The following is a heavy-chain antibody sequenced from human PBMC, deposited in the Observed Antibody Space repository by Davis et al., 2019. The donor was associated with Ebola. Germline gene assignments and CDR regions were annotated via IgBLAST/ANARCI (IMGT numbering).Heavy chain of an antibody. CDR3: ARDYRSPDGRLLWFGELSDY. V-gene: IGHV4-38-2*02. J-gene: IGHJ4*02. D-gene: IGHD3-10*01. Sequence: MPSETLSLTCTVSGYSISSGYYWGWIRQAPGTGLEWIGSIYHSGSTYYNPSLKSRVTISVDTSKDQFSLKVRSVSAADTAVYYCARDYRSPDGRLLWFGELSDYWGQGTLVTVSS. CDR1: GYSISSGYY. CDR2: IYHSGST.